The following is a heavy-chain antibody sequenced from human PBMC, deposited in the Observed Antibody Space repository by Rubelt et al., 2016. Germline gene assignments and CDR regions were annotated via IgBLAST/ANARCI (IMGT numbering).Heavy chain of an antibody. CDR2: INHSGST. CDR1: GGSFSAYY. CDR3: ARVIWGREAAAATRYWYFDL. J-gene: IGHJ2*01. Sequence: GQLQQWGAGLFNPSETLSLTCAVYGGSFSAYYWSWIRQPPGKGLGWIGEINHSGSTSYNPSLKSRVTISVDTSTNQFSRRLTSVTAADTAVYYCARVIWGREAAAATRYWYFDLWGRGTLVTVSS. D-gene: IGHD6-13*01. V-gene: IGHV4-34*02.